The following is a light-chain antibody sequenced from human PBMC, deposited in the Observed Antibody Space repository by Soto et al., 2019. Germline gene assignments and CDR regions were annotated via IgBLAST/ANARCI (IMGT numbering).Light chain of an antibody. CDR2: EVS. CDR3: SSYTTTSVLYV. Sequence: QSVLTQPASVSGSPGQSITISCTATNSDVGGNNYVSWYQQYPGKAPKFVIFEVSKRPSGVSNRFSGSKSGNTASLTISGLQAEDEADYYCSSYTTTSVLYVFGTGTKVTGL. CDR1: NSDVGGNNY. V-gene: IGLV2-14*01. J-gene: IGLJ1*01.